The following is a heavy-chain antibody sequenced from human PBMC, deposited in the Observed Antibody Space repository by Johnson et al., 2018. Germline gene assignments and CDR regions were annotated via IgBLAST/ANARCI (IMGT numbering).Heavy chain of an antibody. V-gene: IGHV3-74*03. Sequence: VQLQESGGGLVQPGGSLRLSCAGSGFSSGFTFSRFWMPWVRQGPGKGLVWVSSITSDGSSTTYAESGKGRFTIARDNSKTTLQLHMDSLRVEDTAVYYCARRHALDVWRQVTTVTVSS. J-gene: IGHJ6*02. CDR1: GFSSGFTFSRFW. CDR3: ARRHALDV. CDR2: ITSDGSST.